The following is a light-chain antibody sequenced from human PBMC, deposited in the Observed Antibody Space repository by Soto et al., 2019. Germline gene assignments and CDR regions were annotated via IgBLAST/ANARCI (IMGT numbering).Light chain of an antibody. J-gene: IGLJ1*01. CDR1: SSDICDYDY. CDR3: NSYATGNTRV. Sequence: QSVLTQPASVSGSPGQSITISWTVRSSDICDYDYVSWYQQHPGKAPKVLISEVSNRPSGVSNRFSGSKSGNTASLTISGLQAEDEADYYCNSYATGNTRVFGTGTKVTVL. V-gene: IGLV2-14*01. CDR2: EVS.